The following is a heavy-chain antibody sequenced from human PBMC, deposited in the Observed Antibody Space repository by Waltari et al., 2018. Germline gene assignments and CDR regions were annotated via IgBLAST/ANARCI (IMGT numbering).Heavy chain of an antibody. Sequence: EVQMLESGGGLVEPGGSLRLSCTTSGFTFTHYTMSWVRQTPTRGWEWVPYISSRGSATQYADSVRGRFTISRDSAKGSVYLQMNNLRADDAAMYYCARGRYGAGSYSDYDYWGQGTLVTVSS. J-gene: IGHJ4*02. D-gene: IGHD3-10*01. V-gene: IGHV3-48*01. CDR1: GFTFTHYT. CDR3: ARGRYGAGSYSDYDY. CDR2: ISSRGSAT.